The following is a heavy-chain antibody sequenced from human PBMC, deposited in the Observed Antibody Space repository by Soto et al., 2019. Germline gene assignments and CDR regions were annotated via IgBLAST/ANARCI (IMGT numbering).Heavy chain of an antibody. D-gene: IGHD4-4*01. J-gene: IGHJ4*02. CDR3: ALAGYDSNYYAVTPLSAGNF. Sequence: PGGSLRISCAASGFTFSDYYISWIRQAPGKGLEWVSYISSSGSIIYYADSVKGRFTISRDNAKNSLYLQMNSLRAEDTAVYYCALAGYDSNYYAVTPLSAGNFWGQGTLVTVSS. CDR2: ISSSGSII. CDR1: GFTFSDYY. V-gene: IGHV3-11*01.